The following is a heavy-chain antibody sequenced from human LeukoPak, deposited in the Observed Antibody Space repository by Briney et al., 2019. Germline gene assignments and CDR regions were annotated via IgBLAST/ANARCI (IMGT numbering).Heavy chain of an antibody. Sequence: PGGSLRLSCAASGFTFSSYAMHWVRQAPGKGLEWVAVISYDGSNKYHADSVKGRFTISRDNSKNTLYLQMNSLRPEDTAVYYCARGDSTTASFDYWGQGTLVTVSS. CDR3: ARGDSTTASFDY. V-gene: IGHV3-30-3*01. CDR1: GFTFSSYA. D-gene: IGHD2/OR15-2a*01. J-gene: IGHJ4*02. CDR2: ISYDGSNK.